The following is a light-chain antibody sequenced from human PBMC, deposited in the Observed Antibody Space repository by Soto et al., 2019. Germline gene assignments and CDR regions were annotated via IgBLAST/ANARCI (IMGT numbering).Light chain of an antibody. CDR1: QTIANY. CDR2: AAS. Sequence: DVQMTQSPSSLSASVGDRVNITCRASQTIANYLIWYQHRPGKAPEVLIYAASNLKIGVPSRFSGSGSGTDFTLTISNLQPEDSATYYCQQSYAAPLTFGIGTKVDIK. V-gene: IGKV1-39*01. CDR3: QQSYAAPLT. J-gene: IGKJ2*01.